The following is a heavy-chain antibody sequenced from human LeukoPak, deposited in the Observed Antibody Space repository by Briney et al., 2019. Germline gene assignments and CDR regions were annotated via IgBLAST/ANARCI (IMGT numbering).Heavy chain of an antibody. D-gene: IGHD6-13*01. CDR2: INHSGST. J-gene: IGHJ4*02. V-gene: IGHV4-34*01. CDR3: ARGRGSSWHTPFDY. Sequence: SETLSLTCAVYGGSFSGYYWSWIRQPPGKGLEWIGEINHSGSTNYNPSLKSRVTISVDTSKNQFSLKLSSVTAADTAVYYCARGRGSSWHTPFDYWGQGTLVTVSS. CDR1: GGSFSGYY.